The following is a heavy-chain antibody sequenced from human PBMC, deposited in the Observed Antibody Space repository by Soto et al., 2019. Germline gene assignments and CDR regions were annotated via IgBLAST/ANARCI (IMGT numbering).Heavy chain of an antibody. J-gene: IGHJ4*02. V-gene: IGHV3-21*01. CDR2: ISSSSSYI. CDR3: ARDLLWYYYDRSGYCFDY. D-gene: IGHD3-22*01. Sequence: PGGSLRLSCAASGFTFSRYSMNWVRQAAGKGLEWVSSISSSSSYIYYADSVKGRFTISRDNAKNSLYLQMNSLRAEDTAVYYCARDLLWYYYDRSGYCFDYWGQGTLVSVSS. CDR1: GFTFSRYS.